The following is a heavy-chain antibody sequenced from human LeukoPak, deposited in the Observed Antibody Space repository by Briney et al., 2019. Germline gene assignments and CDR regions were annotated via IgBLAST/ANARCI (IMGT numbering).Heavy chain of an antibody. V-gene: IGHV5-51*01. CDR1: GYSFSTYW. D-gene: IGHD3-16*02. J-gene: IGHJ4*02. CDR2: IYPGDSDT. Sequence: GESLKISCKGSGYSFSTYWIAWVRQMPGKGLDSVGIIYPGDSDTRYSPSFQGQVTISADKSTSTAYLQWSGLKASDSAVYYCARRRCTNSCSFDYRGQGTLVTVSS. CDR3: ARRRCTNSCSFDY.